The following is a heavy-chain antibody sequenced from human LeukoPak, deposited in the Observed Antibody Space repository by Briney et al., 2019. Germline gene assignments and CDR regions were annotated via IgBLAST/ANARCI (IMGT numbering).Heavy chain of an antibody. D-gene: IGHD1-26*01. CDR2: IYYSGST. Sequence: SETLSLTCTVSGGSISSSSYYWGWIRQPPGKGLEWIGSIYYSGSTYYNPSLKSRVTISVDTSKNQFSLKLSSVTAADTAVYYCARGRGGSYDPYYYYGMDVWGQGTTVTVSS. CDR3: ARGRGGSYDPYYYYGMDV. V-gene: IGHV4-39*07. J-gene: IGHJ6*02. CDR1: GGSISSSSYY.